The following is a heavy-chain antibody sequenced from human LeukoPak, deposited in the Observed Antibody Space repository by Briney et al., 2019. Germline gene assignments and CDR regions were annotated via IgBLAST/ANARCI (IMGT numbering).Heavy chain of an antibody. D-gene: IGHD3-10*01. CDR3: ARRAYGSGSYPFDP. CDR2: IYYSGST. CDR1: GGSISSYY. J-gene: IGHJ5*02. V-gene: IGHV4-59*08. Sequence: SETLSLTCTVSGGSISSYYWGWIRQPPGKGLEWIGYIYYSGSTNYNPSLKSRVTISLDTSKNQFSLKLTSVTAADTAVYYCARRAYGSGSYPFDPWGQGTLVTVSS.